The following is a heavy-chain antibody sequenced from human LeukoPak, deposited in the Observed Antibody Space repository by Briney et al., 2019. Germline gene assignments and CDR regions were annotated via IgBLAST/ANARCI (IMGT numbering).Heavy chain of an antibody. J-gene: IGHJ3*01. CDR1: GFSFSTYT. V-gene: IGHV3-48*01. CDR2: ISSSSSTI. D-gene: IGHD3-16*02. Sequence: SGGSLRLSCAASGFSFSTYTMNWVRQAPGKGLDWVSYISSSSSTIYYADSVKGRFTISRDNSKNTLYLQMNSLRAEDTAVYYCARAPDYDYVWGNYRLWGQGTMVTVSS. CDR3: ARAPDYDYVWGNYRL.